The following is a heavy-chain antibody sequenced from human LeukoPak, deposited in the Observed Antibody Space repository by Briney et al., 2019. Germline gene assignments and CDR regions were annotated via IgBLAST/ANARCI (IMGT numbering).Heavy chain of an antibody. CDR2: INHSGST. V-gene: IGHV4-39*07. CDR3: ARGQIRTYGGHTTPVVFDY. CDR1: GDSISSGRYY. Sequence: SETLSLTCTVSGDSISSGRYYWSWIRQPPGKGLEWIGEINHSGSTNYNPSLKSRVTISVDTSKNQFSLKLSSVTAADTAVYYCARGQIRTYGGHTTPVVFDYWGQGTLVTVSS. J-gene: IGHJ4*02. D-gene: IGHD4-23*01.